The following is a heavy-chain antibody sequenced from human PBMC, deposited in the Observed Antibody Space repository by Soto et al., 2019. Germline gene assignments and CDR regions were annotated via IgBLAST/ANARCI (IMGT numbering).Heavy chain of an antibody. CDR2: IYPGDSNT. Sequence: PGESLKISCKGSGYSFTTYWIGWVRQTPGKGLEWMGIIYPGDSNTIYSPSFQGQVTISADKSISTAYLQWSSLKASDTAMYYCARHIGSTRVQGVTYYYYMDVWGKGTTVTVS. CDR1: GYSFTTYW. CDR3: ARHIGSTRVQGVTYYYYMDV. D-gene: IGHD3-10*01. V-gene: IGHV5-51*01. J-gene: IGHJ6*03.